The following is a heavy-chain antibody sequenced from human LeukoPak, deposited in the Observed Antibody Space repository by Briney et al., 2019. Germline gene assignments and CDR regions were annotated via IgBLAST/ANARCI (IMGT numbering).Heavy chain of an antibody. Sequence: SETLSLTCAVYGGSFSGYYWSRIRQPPGKGLEWIGEIDHSGSTNYNPSLKSRVTISVDTSKNQFSLKLSSVTAADTAVYYCARGIQLWSYYYYGMDVWGQGTTVTVSS. V-gene: IGHV4-34*01. J-gene: IGHJ6*02. CDR2: IDHSGST. CDR3: ARGIQLWSYYYYGMDV. CDR1: GGSFSGYY. D-gene: IGHD5-18*01.